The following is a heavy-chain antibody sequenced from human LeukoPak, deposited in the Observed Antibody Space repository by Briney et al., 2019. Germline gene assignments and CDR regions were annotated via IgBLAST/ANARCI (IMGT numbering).Heavy chain of an antibody. Sequence: GGSLRLSCAASGFTFSNYAMRWVRQAPGKGLEWVSGISGSGDSTYYADSVKGRFTISRDNSKNSLYLQMNSLRAEDTAVYYCAELGITMIGGVWGKGTTVTSPQ. J-gene: IGHJ6*04. CDR3: AELGITMIGGV. D-gene: IGHD3-10*02. V-gene: IGHV3-23*01. CDR1: GFTFSNYA. CDR2: ISGSGDST.